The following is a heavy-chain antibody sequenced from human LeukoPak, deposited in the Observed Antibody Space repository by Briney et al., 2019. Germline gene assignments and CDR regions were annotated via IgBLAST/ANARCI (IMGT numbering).Heavy chain of an antibody. CDR1: GFTFSSYG. V-gene: IGHV3-30*18. J-gene: IGHJ3*02. Sequence: HPGRSLRLSCAASGFTFSSYGMHWVRQAPGKGLEWVAVISYDGSNKYYADSVKGRFTISRDHSKNTLYLQMNSLRAEDTAVYYCAKDRNYDITVDAFDIWGQGTTVTVSS. CDR2: ISYDGSNK. CDR3: AKDRNYDITVDAFDI. D-gene: IGHD3-9*01.